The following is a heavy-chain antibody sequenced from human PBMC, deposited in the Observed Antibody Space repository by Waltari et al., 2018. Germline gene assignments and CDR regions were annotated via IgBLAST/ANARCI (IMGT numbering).Heavy chain of an antibody. V-gene: IGHV3-74*03. CDR3: ARGSFLEWLGGMDF. D-gene: IGHD3-3*02. J-gene: IGHJ6*02. CDR2: MKLDGSSK. Sequence: EVQLVESGGGLVQPGGSLRISCAGSGFTYRSYWRQWVRHAPGKGLVCVSPMKLDGSSKTYEDSGKGRCTISRYNAKNTLSLQMNSLGAEDTAVYYGARGSFLEWLGGMDFWGQGTTVSVS. CDR1: GFTYRSYW.